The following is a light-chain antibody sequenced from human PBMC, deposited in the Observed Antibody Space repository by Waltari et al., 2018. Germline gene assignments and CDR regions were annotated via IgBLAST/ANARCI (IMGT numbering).Light chain of an antibody. V-gene: IGLV1-47*01. Sequence: QSVLTQPPSASGTPGQRVTISCSGSSSTIGSNYVYWYQHLPGTAPKLLIYRNDQRPSGVPDRFSASKAGTSASLAISELRSEDEADYYCVAWDDSLSATVFGGGTKLTVL. CDR2: RND. CDR1: SSTIGSNY. J-gene: IGLJ3*02. CDR3: VAWDDSLSATV.